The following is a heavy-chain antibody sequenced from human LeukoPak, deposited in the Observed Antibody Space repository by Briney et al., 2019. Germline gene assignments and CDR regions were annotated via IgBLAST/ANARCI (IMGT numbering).Heavy chain of an antibody. V-gene: IGHV3-48*03. CDR3: ARSHYVRYYYGMDV. Sequence: PGGSLRLSCAASGFTFSSYEMNWVRQAPGKGLEWVSYTSSSGSTIYYADSVKGRFTISRDNAKNSLYLQMNSLRAEDTAVYYCARSHYVRYYYGMDVWGKGTTVTVSS. CDR1: GFTFSSYE. CDR2: TSSSGSTI. J-gene: IGHJ6*04. D-gene: IGHD1-26*01.